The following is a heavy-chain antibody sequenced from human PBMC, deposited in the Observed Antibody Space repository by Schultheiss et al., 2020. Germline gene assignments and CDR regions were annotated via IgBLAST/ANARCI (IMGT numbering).Heavy chain of an antibody. Sequence: SETLSLTCAVSGGSISSSNWWSWVRQPPGKGLEWIGEIYHSGSTNHNPSLKSRVTISVDTSKNQFSLKLSSVTAADTAVYYCANVLLWFGESRGYFQHWGQGTLVTVSS. CDR2: IYHSGST. J-gene: IGHJ1*01. CDR3: ANVLLWFGESRGYFQH. V-gene: IGHV4-4*02. D-gene: IGHD3-10*01. CDR1: GGSISSSNW.